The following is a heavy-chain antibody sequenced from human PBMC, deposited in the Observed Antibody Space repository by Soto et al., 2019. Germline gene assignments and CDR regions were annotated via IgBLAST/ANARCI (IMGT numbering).Heavy chain of an antibody. CDR3: VRGSFCTTTTCYNLAWFDP. Sequence: SLRLSCVTSGFTFSDFVMQWVRQAPGKGLEWVAVIWYDGGDKYYADSVKGRFTISRDNSKKTVFLQMNSLRAEDTAVYYCVRGSFCTTTTCYNLAWFDPCGQGTLVTVSS. J-gene: IGHJ5*02. D-gene: IGHD2-2*02. CDR1: GFTFSDFV. CDR2: IWYDGGDK. V-gene: IGHV3-33*01.